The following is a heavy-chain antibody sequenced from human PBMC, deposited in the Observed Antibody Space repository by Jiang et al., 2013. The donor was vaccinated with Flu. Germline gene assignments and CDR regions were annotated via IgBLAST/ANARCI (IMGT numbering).Heavy chain of an antibody. J-gene: IGHJ4*02. CDR3: ARVSGGAPVYYFDY. CDR2: ISPYNGFT. Sequence: SGAEVKKPGASVKVSCKASGYTFASHGINWVRQAPGHGLEWMGWISPYNGFTNYAQNLQGRVTMTTGTSTGTAYMELRSLRSDDTAVYFCARVSGGAPVYYFDYWGQGVLVTVSS. D-gene: IGHD2-8*02. CDR1: GYTFASHG. V-gene: IGHV1-18*01.